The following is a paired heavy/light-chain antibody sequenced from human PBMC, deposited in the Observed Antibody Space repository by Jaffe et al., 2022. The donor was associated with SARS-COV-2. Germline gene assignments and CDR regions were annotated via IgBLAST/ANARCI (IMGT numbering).Heavy chain of an antibody. CDR2: ISADNPGT. CDR1: GFSFNTFA. J-gene: IGHJ4*02. V-gene: IGHV3-23*04. Sequence: EVQFVASGGGLAQPGGSLRLSCAASGFSFNTFAMSWLRQAPGKRLEWVAAISADNPGTYYTKSVKGRFTISRDNSKNTLYLQMDSLRDDDSAIYYCAKATSGHCSGALCYPLDAWAQGMLVTVSS. D-gene: IGHD2-15*01. CDR3: AKATSGHCSGALCYPLDA.
Light chain of an antibody. J-gene: IGKJ5*01. CDR2: AAS. Sequence: EIVLTQSPGTLSLSAGQTATLSCRASQSVASTYFAWYQQKSGQAPRLLIFAASNRAAGIPDRFSGSGSGTDFTLTISRLEPEDFAVYYCQQYQYLITFGQGTRLEIK. CDR3: QQYQYLIT. CDR1: QSVASTY. V-gene: IGKV3-20*01.